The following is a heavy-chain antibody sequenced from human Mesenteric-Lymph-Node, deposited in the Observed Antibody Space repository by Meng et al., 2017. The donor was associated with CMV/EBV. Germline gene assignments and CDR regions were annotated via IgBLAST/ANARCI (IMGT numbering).Heavy chain of an antibody. D-gene: IGHD3-3*01. CDR2: AYYSGGA. J-gene: IGHJ6*02. CDR1: GGSMTKSKRYY. Sequence: SETLSLTCTVSGGSMTKSKRYYWAWIRQPPGKGLEWIGSAYYSGGAYYYNPSLKSRVTISIDTYKSQFSLILNSVTAADTAVYYCAKEEGTYHDFFSGEYENSYYGLDVWGRGTTVTVSS. CDR3: AKEEGTYHDFFSGEYENSYYGLDV. V-gene: IGHV4-39*07.